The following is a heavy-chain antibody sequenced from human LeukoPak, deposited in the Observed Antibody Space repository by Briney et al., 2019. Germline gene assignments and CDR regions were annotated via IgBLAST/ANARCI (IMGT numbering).Heavy chain of an antibody. CDR1: GGTFSSYA. D-gene: IGHD4-17*01. Sequence: ASVKVSCKASGGTFSSYAISWVRQAPGQGLEWMGRIIPILGIANYAQKFQGRVTITADKSTSTAYMELSSLRSEDTAVYYCARERGDYGDYFEYFQHWGQGTLVTVSS. V-gene: IGHV1-69*04. J-gene: IGHJ1*01. CDR3: ARERGDYGDYFEYFQH. CDR2: IIPILGIA.